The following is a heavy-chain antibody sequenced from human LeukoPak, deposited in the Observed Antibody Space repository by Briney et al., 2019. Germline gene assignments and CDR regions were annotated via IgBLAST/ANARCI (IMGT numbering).Heavy chain of an antibody. CDR3: ARDYYDSGSYYKYFDY. CDR1: GFIFSSYG. J-gene: IGHJ4*02. Sequence: GGSLRLSCAASGFIFSSYGVNWVRQAPGKGLEWVSSISSSSSYIYYADSVKGRFTISRDNAKNSLYLQMNSLRAEDTAVYYCARDYYDSGSYYKYFDYWGQGTLVTVSS. V-gene: IGHV3-21*01. CDR2: ISSSSSYI. D-gene: IGHD3-10*01.